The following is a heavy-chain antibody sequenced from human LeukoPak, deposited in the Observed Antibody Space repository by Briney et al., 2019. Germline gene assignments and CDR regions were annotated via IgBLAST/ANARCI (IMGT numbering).Heavy chain of an antibody. CDR3: ARRLAMVRGVLTDAFDI. J-gene: IGHJ3*02. Sequence: SETLSLTCTVSGGSISSYYWGWIRQPPGKGLEWIGSIYHSGSTYYNPSLKSRVTISVDTSKNQFSLRLGSVTAADTAVYYCARRLAMVRGVLTDAFDIWGQGTLVTVSS. V-gene: IGHV4-39*07. CDR1: GGSISSYY. D-gene: IGHD3-10*01. CDR2: IYHSGST.